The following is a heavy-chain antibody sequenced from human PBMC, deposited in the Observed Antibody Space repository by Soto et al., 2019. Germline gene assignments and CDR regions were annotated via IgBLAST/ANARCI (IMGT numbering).Heavy chain of an antibody. J-gene: IGHJ6*02. D-gene: IGHD6-25*01. V-gene: IGHV1-46*01. CDR3: ARGDGRGSSGFYYYYGMDV. CDR1: GFTFTNYF. CDR2: ISPYDGST. Sequence: QVQLVQSGAEVKKPGASVKVSCKASGFTFTNYFFHWVRQAPRQGLEWMGIISPYDGSTNNVQSLQGRVTMSRDTFTSIVYMELSSLRSENTAVYYCARGDGRGSSGFYYYYGMDVWGHGTTVTVSS.